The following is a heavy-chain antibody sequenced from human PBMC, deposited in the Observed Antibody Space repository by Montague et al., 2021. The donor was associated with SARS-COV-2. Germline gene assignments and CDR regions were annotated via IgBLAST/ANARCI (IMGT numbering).Heavy chain of an antibody. D-gene: IGHD3-10*01. CDR1: GFTFSSYE. J-gene: IGHJ4*02. CDR2: ISKSGSTL. Sequence: SLRLSCAASGFTFSSYEMNWVRQAPGKGLEWVSYISKSGSTLYHADSVKGRFTISRDNARDSVYLQMNSLRAEDTAVYYCAREEDSYGSGSLDYWGQGTLVTVSS. V-gene: IGHV3-48*03. CDR3: AREEDSYGSGSLDY.